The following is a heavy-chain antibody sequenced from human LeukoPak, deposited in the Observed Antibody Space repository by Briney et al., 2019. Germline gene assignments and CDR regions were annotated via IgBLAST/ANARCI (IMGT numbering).Heavy chain of an antibody. CDR1: GYTFTSYD. V-gene: IGHV1-8*01. J-gene: IGHJ4*02. Sequence: ASVKVSGKASGYTFTSYDINWVRQATGQGLEWMGWMNPNSGNTGYAQNFQGRVTMTRNTSISTAYVELSSLRSEDTPVYYCARVGYARKSRRDTGYSKAQSDYWGQGTLVTVSS. D-gene: IGHD6-13*01. CDR3: ARVGYARKSRRDTGYSKAQSDY. CDR2: MNPNSGNT.